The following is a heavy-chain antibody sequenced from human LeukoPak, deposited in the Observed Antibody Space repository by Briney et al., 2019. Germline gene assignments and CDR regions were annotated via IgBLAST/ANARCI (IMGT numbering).Heavy chain of an antibody. J-gene: IGHJ3*02. CDR2: INHSGST. CDR3: ARDTGYSSGWYPLGAFDI. Sequence: PSETLSLTCAVYGGSFSGYYWSWIRQPPGKGLEWIGEINHSGSTNYNPSLKSRVTISADTSKNQFSLKLSSVTAADTAVYYCARDTGYSSGWYPLGAFDIWGQGTMVTVSS. V-gene: IGHV4-34*01. CDR1: GGSFSGYY. D-gene: IGHD6-19*01.